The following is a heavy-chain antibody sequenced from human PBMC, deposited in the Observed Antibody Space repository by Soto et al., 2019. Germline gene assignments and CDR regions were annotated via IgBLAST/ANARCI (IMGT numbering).Heavy chain of an antibody. Sequence: RASVKVSCKASGYTFTSYGISWVRQAPGQGLEWMGWISAYNGNTNYAQKLQGRVTMTTDTSTSTAYMELRSLRSDDTAVYYCASARGGDYVWGSYRSDDAFDIWGQGTMVTASS. D-gene: IGHD3-16*02. CDR3: ASARGGDYVWGSYRSDDAFDI. V-gene: IGHV1-18*01. CDR2: ISAYNGNT. CDR1: GYTFTSYG. J-gene: IGHJ3*02.